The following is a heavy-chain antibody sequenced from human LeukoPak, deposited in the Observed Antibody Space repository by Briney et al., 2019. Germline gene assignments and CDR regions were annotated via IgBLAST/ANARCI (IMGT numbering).Heavy chain of an antibody. CDR1: GGSXSXXD. V-gene: IGHV4-4*07. J-gene: IGHJ3*02. CDR3: ARRTYYYDSGGHQNTFDI. Sequence: XXXCTXXGGSXSXXDGSWXXXPGXXGLXXVGRXYTGGSTNYNPSLKRRVTMSVDTSKNQFSLKPSSVPAADTAVYYCARRTYYYDSGGHQNTFDIWGQGTMVTVSS. D-gene: IGHD3-22*01. CDR2: XYTGGST.